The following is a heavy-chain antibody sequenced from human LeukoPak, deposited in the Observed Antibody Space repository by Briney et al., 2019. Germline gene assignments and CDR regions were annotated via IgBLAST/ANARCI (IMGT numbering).Heavy chain of an antibody. CDR2: ISNSGTYI. J-gene: IGHJ6*02. CDR1: GFTFSSYA. CDR3: ARDPYYGTNSRYYYYYGMDV. V-gene: IGHV3-21*01. Sequence: PGRSLRLSCAASGFTFSSYAMNWVRQAPGRGLEWVSSISNSGTYIYYADSLKGRFTISRDNAKNSLFLQMNSLRAEDTAVYYCARDPYYGTNSRYYYYYGMDVWGQGTTVTVSS. D-gene: IGHD4-23*01.